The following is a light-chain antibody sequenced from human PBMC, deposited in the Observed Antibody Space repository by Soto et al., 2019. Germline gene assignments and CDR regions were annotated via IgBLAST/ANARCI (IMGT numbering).Light chain of an antibody. V-gene: IGLV1-44*01. CDR2: SNN. CDR1: SSNIGSNT. J-gene: IGLJ7*01. Sequence: QSVLTQPPSASGTPGQRVTISCSGSSSNIGSNTVSWYQQFPGTAPNVLVYSNNKRPSGVPDRFSGSKSGSSASLAISGLQSEDEADYYCAAWDDRLNGAVFGGGTQLTVL. CDR3: AAWDDRLNGAV.